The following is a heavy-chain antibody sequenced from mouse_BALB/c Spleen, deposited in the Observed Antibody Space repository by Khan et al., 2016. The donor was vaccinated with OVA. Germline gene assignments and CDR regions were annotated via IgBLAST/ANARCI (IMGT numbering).Heavy chain of an antibody. CDR1: GYTFTSYW. Sequence: DMVKPGASVKLSCKASGYTFTSYWINWIKQRPGQGLEWIGRIAPGSGSNNYNEMFKGKATLTVDTSSSTAYSQLSSLSSEDSAVYFCARSNYYGRSLYALDYWGQGTSVTVSS. V-gene: IGHV1S41*01. D-gene: IGHD1-1*01. J-gene: IGHJ4*01. CDR2: IAPGSGSN. CDR3: ARSNYYGRSLYALDY.